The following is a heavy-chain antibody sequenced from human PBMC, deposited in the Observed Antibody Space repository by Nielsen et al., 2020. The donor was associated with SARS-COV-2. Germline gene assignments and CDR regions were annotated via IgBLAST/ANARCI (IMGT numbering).Heavy chain of an antibody. CDR1: GFTFSSYS. V-gene: IGHV3-21*04. D-gene: IGHD2-15*01. CDR2: ISSSGSTI. J-gene: IGHJ4*02. Sequence: GESLKISCAASGFTFSSYSMNWVRQAPGKGLEWVSSISSSGSTIYYADSVKGRFTISRDNAKNSLYLQMNSLRAEDTAVYYCARSEGYCSGGSCYPLDYWGQGTLVTVS. CDR3: ARSEGYCSGGSCYPLDY.